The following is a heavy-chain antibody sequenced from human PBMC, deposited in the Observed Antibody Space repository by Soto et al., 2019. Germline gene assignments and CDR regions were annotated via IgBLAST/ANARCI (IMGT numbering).Heavy chain of an antibody. CDR2: IKRDGSEK. CDR1: GFIFGSYW. D-gene: IGHD4-17*01. V-gene: IGHV3-7*01. J-gene: IGHJ4*02. Sequence: LRLSYTASGFIFGSYWMTWVRHVPGKGLQWVANIKRDGSEKYYVDFVKGRFTISRDNADNSVFLDMNNLRVDDTATYYCARVRATDYEIDYWGQGALVTVSS. CDR3: ARVRATDYEIDY.